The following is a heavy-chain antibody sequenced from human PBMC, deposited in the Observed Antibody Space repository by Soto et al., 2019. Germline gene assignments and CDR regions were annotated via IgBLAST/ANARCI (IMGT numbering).Heavy chain of an antibody. CDR2: IYPGDSDT. CDR1: GYSFTSYW. J-gene: IGHJ4*02. Sequence: GESLKISCKGSGYSFTSYWIGWVRQMPGKGLEWMGIIYPGDSDTRYSPSFQGQVTSSADKSISTAYLQWSSLKASDTAMYYCARLGYYDSSGYYYRGYFDYWGQGTLVTVSS. CDR3: ARLGYYDSSGYYYRGYFDY. D-gene: IGHD3-22*01. V-gene: IGHV5-51*01.